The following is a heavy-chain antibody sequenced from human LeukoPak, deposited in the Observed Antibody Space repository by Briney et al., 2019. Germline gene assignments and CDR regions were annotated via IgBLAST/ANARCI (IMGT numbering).Heavy chain of an antibody. J-gene: IGHJ6*03. CDR2: IKQDGSEK. Sequence: GGSLRLSCAASGFTFSSYWMSWVRQAPGKGLEWVANIKQDGSEKYYVDSVKGRFTISRDNAKNSLYLQMNSLRAEDTAVYYCARAYCSSISCPRGGYYYMDVWGKGTTVTVSS. D-gene: IGHD2-2*01. V-gene: IGHV3-7*01. CDR1: GFTFSSYW. CDR3: ARAYCSSISCPRGGYYYMDV.